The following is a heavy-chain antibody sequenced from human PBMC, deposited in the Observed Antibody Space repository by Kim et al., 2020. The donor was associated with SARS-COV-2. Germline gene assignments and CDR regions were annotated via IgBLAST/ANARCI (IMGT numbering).Heavy chain of an antibody. CDR2: T. J-gene: IGHJ4*02. D-gene: IGHD2-15*01. Sequence: TEEAASVRGRFTISRYESKNSLYLQMNSLKTEDTAVYYCVRVVVAAHFDYWGQGTLVIVSS. CDR3: VRVVVAAHFDY. V-gene: IGHV3-72*01.